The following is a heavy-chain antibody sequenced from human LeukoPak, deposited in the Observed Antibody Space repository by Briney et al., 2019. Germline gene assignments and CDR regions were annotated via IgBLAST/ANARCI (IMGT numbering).Heavy chain of an antibody. Sequence: GGSLRLSCAVSGFTVSSDYMSWVRQAPGKGLEWVSVIYSDGSTYHADSVKGRFTISRDNSKNTLYLQMDNLRAEDTAVYYCARAAYDSNGYTANHDYWGQGTLVTVSS. J-gene: IGHJ4*02. V-gene: IGHV3-53*01. CDR1: GFTVSSDY. D-gene: IGHD3-22*01. CDR2: IYSDGST. CDR3: ARAAYDSNGYTANHDY.